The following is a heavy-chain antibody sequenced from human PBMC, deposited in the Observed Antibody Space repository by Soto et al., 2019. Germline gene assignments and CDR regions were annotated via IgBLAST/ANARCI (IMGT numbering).Heavy chain of an antibody. CDR2: IYAGGST. Sequence: EVQLVETGGGLIQPGGSLRLSCANSGFTVNSDYMSWVRQAPGKGLEWVSIIYAGGSTYYADSVRGRFTISIDNSRNTLHLQMISLRVEDTVVYYCARSLDYSYIHRCGQGTLVTVSS. CDR1: GFTVNSDY. V-gene: IGHV3-53*02. D-gene: IGHD5-18*01. CDR3: ARSLDYSYIHR. J-gene: IGHJ5*02.